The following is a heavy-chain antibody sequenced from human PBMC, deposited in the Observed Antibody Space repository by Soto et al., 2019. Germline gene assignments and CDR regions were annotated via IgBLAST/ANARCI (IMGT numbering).Heavy chain of an antibody. Sequence: QVQLQESGPGLVKPSQTLSLTCTVSGGSFSGGGYYWSWIRQHPGKGLEWMGSISYSGSTKYQPSLQSRISISVDTSKNQFSLRLTSVTAADTAIYFCARTSIFGVVLNAFDIWGQGTLVTVSS. D-gene: IGHD3-3*01. J-gene: IGHJ3*02. CDR1: GGSFSGGGYY. CDR2: ISYSGST. CDR3: ARTSIFGVVLNAFDI. V-gene: IGHV4-31*03.